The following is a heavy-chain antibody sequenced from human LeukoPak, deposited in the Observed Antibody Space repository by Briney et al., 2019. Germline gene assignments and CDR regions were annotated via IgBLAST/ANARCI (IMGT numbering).Heavy chain of an antibody. CDR3: AREARWLQFLGFYDY. CDR1: GFTFSSYE. J-gene: IGHJ4*02. V-gene: IGHV3-48*03. D-gene: IGHD5-24*01. Sequence: GALRLSCAASGFTFSSYEMNWVRQAPGKGLERVSYISSSGSTIYYADSVKGRFTISRDNAKNSLYLQMNSLRAEDTAVYYCAREARWLQFLGFYDYWGQGTLVTVSS. CDR2: ISSSGSTI.